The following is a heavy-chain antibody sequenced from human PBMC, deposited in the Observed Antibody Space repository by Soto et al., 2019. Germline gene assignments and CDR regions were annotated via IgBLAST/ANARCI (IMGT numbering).Heavy chain of an antibody. CDR3: ARGDRGGSGSPASYYYSGLDV. V-gene: IGHV3-23*01. Sequence: DVQLLESGGHLVQPGGSLRLSCAASGFTFSSYAMSWVRQAPGKGLEWVSSVSAGGDMTYYSDSVKGRFTISRDNSNNALLLQMNSLRIEDTALYYCARGDRGGSGSPASYYYSGLDVWGQWTTVTVS. CDR2: VSAGGDMT. J-gene: IGHJ6*02. CDR1: GFTFSSYA. D-gene: IGHD3-10*01.